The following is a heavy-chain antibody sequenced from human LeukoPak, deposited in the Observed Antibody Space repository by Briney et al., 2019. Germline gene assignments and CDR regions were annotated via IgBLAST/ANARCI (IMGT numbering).Heavy chain of an antibody. CDR1: GGSFSGYY. D-gene: IGHD4-23*01. V-gene: IGHV4-34*01. CDR3: ARGAHYGGNGRYFDP. J-gene: IGHJ5*02. CDR2: INHSGNT. Sequence: SETLSLTCAVYGGSFSGYYWSWIRQPPGKGLEWIGEINHSGNTNYNPSLKSRVTISIDTSKNQFSLKLSSVTAADTAVYYCARGAHYGGNGRYFDPWGQGTLVTVSS.